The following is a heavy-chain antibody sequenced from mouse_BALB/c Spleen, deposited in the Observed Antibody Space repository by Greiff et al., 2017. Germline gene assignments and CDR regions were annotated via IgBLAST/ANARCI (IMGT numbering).Heavy chain of an antibody. V-gene: IGHV1-14*01. CDR1: GYTFTSYV. CDR3: ARDYRYGRAYFDY. Sequence: VQLKESGPELVKPGASVKMSCKASGYTFTSYVMHWVKQKPGQGLEWIGYINPYNDGTKYNEKFKGKATLTSDKSSSTAYMELSSLTSEDSAVYYCARDYRYGRAYFDYWGQGTTLTVSS. J-gene: IGHJ2*01. CDR2: INPYNDGT. D-gene: IGHD2-14*01.